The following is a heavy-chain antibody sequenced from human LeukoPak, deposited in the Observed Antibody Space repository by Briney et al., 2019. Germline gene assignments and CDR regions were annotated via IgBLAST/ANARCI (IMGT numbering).Heavy chain of an antibody. V-gene: IGHV3-30*03. CDR2: ISFDGGSK. D-gene: IGHD3-16*02. J-gene: IGHJ4*02. Sequence: GGSLRLSCAASQFTFSSYGMHWVRQAPGKGLEWVAVISFDGGSKYYTDSVKGRFTISRDNSKNTLYLQMNSLRAEDTAVYYCAREGPYDYVWGSYRPIDYWGQGTLVTVSS. CDR3: AREGPYDYVWGSYRPIDY. CDR1: QFTFSSYG.